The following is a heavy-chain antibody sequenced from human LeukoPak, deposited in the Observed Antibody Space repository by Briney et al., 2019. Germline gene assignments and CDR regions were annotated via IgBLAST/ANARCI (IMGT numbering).Heavy chain of an antibody. CDR1: GFTFSSYS. J-gene: IGHJ4*02. Sequence: GGSLRLSCAASGFTFSSYSMNWVRQAPGKGLEWVSAISGSGGSTYYADSVKGRFTISRDNSKNTLYVQMNSLRAEDTAVYYCAKHGLYCSGGSCLALEWGQGTLVTVSS. V-gene: IGHV3-23*01. CDR3: AKHGLYCSGGSCLALE. D-gene: IGHD2-15*01. CDR2: ISGSGGST.